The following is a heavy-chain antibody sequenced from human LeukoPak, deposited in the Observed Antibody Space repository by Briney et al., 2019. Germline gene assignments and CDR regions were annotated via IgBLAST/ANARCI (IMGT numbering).Heavy chain of an antibody. D-gene: IGHD2-2*01. J-gene: IGHJ4*02. V-gene: IGHV3-53*01. CDR3: AKGLSTSSYSDFDY. CDR1: GFTVSSNY. CDR2: IYSGGST. Sequence: GGSLRLSCAASGFTVSSNYMSWVRQAPGKGLEWVSIIYSGGSTYYADSVKGRFTISISRDNLKNTLYLQMNSLRAEDTAVYYCAKGLSTSSYSDFDYWGQGTLVTVSS.